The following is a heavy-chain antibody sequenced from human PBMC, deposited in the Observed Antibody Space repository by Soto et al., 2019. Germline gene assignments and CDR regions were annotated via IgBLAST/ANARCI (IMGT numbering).Heavy chain of an antibody. D-gene: IGHD1-7*01. CDR1: GYTFTSHG. CDR2: ISTYNGIT. Sequence: GASVKVSCKTSGYTFTSHGVSWVRQAPGQRLEWMGWISTYNGITNYAQKFQGRVTMTTDTSTSTAYMEVRSLTSDDTAVYYCARHQTWHYYFLDYCGQGTLVTVSS. V-gene: IGHV1-18*01. J-gene: IGHJ4*02. CDR3: ARHQTWHYYFLDY.